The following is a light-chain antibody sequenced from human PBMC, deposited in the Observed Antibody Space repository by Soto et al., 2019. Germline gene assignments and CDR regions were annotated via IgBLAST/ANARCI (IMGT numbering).Light chain of an antibody. CDR2: AAS. J-gene: IGKJ4*01. CDR3: QQRSNWLLG. V-gene: IGKV1-17*01. CDR1: QGIRND. Sequence: DIQMTQSPSSLSASVGDRVTITCRASQGIRNDLGWYQQRPGKAPKRLIYAASTLQPGVPSRFSGSGSGTDFTLTISSLEPEDFAVYYCQQRSNWLLGFGGGTKVDIK.